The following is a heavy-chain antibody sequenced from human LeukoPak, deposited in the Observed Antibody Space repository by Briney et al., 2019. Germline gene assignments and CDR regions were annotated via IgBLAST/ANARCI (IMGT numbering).Heavy chain of an antibody. J-gene: IGHJ3*02. CDR2: ISGRRDST. D-gene: IGHD6-13*01. CDR1: GFTFSSYG. CDR3: TTATLDSSSWYFDI. Sequence: GGTLRLSCAASGFTFSSYGMSWVRQAPGKGLEWVSTISGRRDSTSYADSVKGRFTISRDNSKNTLYLQMNSPKTEDTAVYYCTTATLDSSSWYFDIWGQGTMVTVSS. V-gene: IGHV3-23*01.